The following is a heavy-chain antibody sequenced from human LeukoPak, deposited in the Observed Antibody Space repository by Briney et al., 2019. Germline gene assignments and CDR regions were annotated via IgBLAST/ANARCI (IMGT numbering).Heavy chain of an antibody. V-gene: IGHV3-21*01. CDR1: GFTFSSYN. Sequence: PGGSLRLSCAASGFTFSSYNMNWVRQAPGQGLEWVSSITSGSSYIYYADSVKGRFTISRDNSKNTLYLWMDNLRAEDTAVYYCARVYCSSTSCHPDYWGQGTLVTVSS. CDR3: ARVYCSSTSCHPDY. CDR2: ITSGSSYI. D-gene: IGHD2-2*01. J-gene: IGHJ4*02.